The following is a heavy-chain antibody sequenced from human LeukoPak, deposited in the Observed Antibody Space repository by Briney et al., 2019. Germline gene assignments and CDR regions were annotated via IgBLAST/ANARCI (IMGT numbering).Heavy chain of an antibody. CDR3: ARDSRIVVVPAAMSGDY. D-gene: IGHD2-2*01. Sequence: ASVKVSCKAFGYTFTSYDITWARQAPGQGPEWMGWISAHNANTNYALKLQGRVTMTTDTSTSTAYMELRSLRSDDTAVYYCARDSRIVVVPAAMSGDYWGQGTLVTVSS. V-gene: IGHV1-18*01. CDR1: GYTFTSYD. J-gene: IGHJ4*02. CDR2: ISAHNANT.